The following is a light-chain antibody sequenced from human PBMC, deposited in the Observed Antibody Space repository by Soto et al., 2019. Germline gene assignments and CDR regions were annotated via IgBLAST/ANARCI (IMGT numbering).Light chain of an antibody. CDR2: DAS. CDR1: QSVSSY. Sequence: EIVLTQSPATLSLSPGERATLSCRASQSVSSYLAWYQQKPGQAPRLLIFDASNRATGIPARFSGSGSGTEFTLTISSLQSEDFAVYYCQQYNNWLTFGGGTNVEIK. CDR3: QQYNNWLT. V-gene: IGKV3-11*01. J-gene: IGKJ4*01.